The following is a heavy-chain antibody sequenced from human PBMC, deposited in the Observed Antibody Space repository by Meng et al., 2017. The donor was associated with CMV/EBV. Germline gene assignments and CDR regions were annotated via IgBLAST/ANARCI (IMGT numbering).Heavy chain of an antibody. V-gene: IGHV4-39*07. CDR2: IYNGGTT. Sequence: SETLSLTCTVSGDSISNSYNYYWGWIRQPPGKELEWIASIYNGGTTYYTPSLKSRVTISIDTSRNHFSPKLSSVTAADTARYYCARIHCPTTSCPYEWGGGWFNPWGQGTLVTVSS. D-gene: IGHD2-2*01. CDR1: GDSISNSYNYY. CDR3: ARIHCPTTSCPYEWGGGWFNP. J-gene: IGHJ5*02.